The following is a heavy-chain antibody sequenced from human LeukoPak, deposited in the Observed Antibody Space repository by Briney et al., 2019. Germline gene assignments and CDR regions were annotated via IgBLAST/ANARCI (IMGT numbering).Heavy chain of an antibody. CDR1: GYTFTGYY. V-gene: IGHV1-2*04. D-gene: IGHD1-1*01. J-gene: IGHJ3*02. CDR2: INPNSGGT. CDR3: ARAALGTPFDI. Sequence: GGSVKVSCKASGYTFTGYYMHWVRQAPGQGREWMGWINPNSGGTNYAQKFQGWVTMTRDTSISTAYMELSRLRSDDTAVYYCARAALGTPFDIWGQGTMVTVSS.